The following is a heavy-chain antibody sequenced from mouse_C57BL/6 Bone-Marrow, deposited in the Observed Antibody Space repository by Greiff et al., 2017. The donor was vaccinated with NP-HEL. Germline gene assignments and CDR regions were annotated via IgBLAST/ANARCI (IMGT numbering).Heavy chain of an antibody. Sequence: VQLQQSGPELVKPGASVKISCKASGYTFTDYYMNWVKQSHGKSLEWIGDINPNNGGTSYNQKFKGKATLTVAKSSSTAYMELRSLTSEDSAVYYCARLTAQAFYAMDYWGQGTSVTVSS. CDR1: GYTFTDYY. CDR2: INPNNGGT. D-gene: IGHD3-2*02. J-gene: IGHJ4*01. V-gene: IGHV1-26*01. CDR3: ARLTAQAFYAMDY.